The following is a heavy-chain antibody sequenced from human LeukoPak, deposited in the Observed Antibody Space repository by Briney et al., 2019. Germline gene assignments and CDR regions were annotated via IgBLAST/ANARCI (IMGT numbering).Heavy chain of an antibody. D-gene: IGHD2-15*01. Sequence: SLXXXCXASGFTFSSYSMNWVRQAPGKGLEWVSSISSRSSYIYYADSVKGRFTMSRDKAKKSVFLQMDRLRAEDTDVYLXXRXXXGXXDIXCSGGSXEFWGQGTXITVSS. CDR1: GFTFSSYS. V-gene: IGHV3-21*01. J-gene: IGHJ4*02. CDR3: XRXXXGXXDIXCSGGSXEF. CDR2: ISSRSSYI.